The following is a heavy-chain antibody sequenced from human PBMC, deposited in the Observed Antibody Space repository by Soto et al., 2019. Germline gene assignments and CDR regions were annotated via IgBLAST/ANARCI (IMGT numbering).Heavy chain of an antibody. CDR2: ISYDGSNK. J-gene: IGHJ4*02. Sequence: GGSLRLSCAASGFTFSSYSMHWVRQAPGKGLEWVAVISYDGSNKYYADSVKGRFTISRDNSKNTLYLQMNSLRAEDTAVYYCAREEPATANFDYWGQGTLVTVSS. CDR1: GFTFSSYS. D-gene: IGHD2-2*01. V-gene: IGHV3-30-3*01. CDR3: AREEPATANFDY.